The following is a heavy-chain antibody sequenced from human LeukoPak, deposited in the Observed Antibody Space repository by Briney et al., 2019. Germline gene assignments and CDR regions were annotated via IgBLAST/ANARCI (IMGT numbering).Heavy chain of an antibody. CDR3: ARANYDILTGYLDY. Sequence: GRSLRLSCAASGFTFSSFGMHWVRQAPGKGLEWVAVIWYEGTNKFYADSVKGRFTISRDNSKNTLYLQINNLRAEDTAVYYCARANYDILTGYLDYWGQGTLVTVSS. CDR1: GFTFSSFG. D-gene: IGHD3-9*01. J-gene: IGHJ4*02. CDR2: IWYEGTNK. V-gene: IGHV3-33*01.